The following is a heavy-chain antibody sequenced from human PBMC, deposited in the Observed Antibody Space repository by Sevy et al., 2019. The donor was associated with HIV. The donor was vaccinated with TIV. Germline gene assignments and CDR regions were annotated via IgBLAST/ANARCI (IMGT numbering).Heavy chain of an antibody. Sequence: GGSLRLSCAASGFTLSTYSMNWVRQAPGKGLEWFSYISSSSSTRYHADSVKGRFTISRDNAKNSLYLQMNSLRDEDTDVYYCAQEPMVGGHYFDLWGQGTLVTVSS. CDR1: GFTLSTYS. CDR3: AQEPMVGGHYFDL. D-gene: IGHD1-26*01. V-gene: IGHV3-48*02. J-gene: IGHJ4*02. CDR2: ISSSSSTR.